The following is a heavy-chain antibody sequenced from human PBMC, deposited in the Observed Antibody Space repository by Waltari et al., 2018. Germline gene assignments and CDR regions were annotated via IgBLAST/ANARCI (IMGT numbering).Heavy chain of an antibody. CDR1: GGPISNYY. V-gene: IGHV4-59*01. D-gene: IGHD1-1*01. CDR3: TRGGWKTTDYGMDV. J-gene: IGHJ6*02. CDR2: IYYTVSS. Sequence: VHLQESGPGLVRPAETLSLTCTVSGGPISNYYWNWIRQPPWKGLECMGSIYYTVSSNNIPSLKRRLTLTVDMSATQFSLSLTSVTAADTAMYYCTRGGWKTTDYGMDVWGQGTTVVVSS.